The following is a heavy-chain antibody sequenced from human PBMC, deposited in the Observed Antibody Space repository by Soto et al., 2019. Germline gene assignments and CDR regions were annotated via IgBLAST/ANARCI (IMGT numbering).Heavy chain of an antibody. CDR2: VSGSGGGT. V-gene: IGHV3-23*01. Sequence: EVQLLESGGGLVQPGGSLTLSCAASGFTFNTYGMTWVRQAPGKGLEWVSTVSGSGGGTYYADSVTGRFTTSRDNSTSTLYRQMGKLRALDTPVYCCGAITPYCGGDCYPDFDFPGLGTQVTGAS. D-gene: IGHD2-21*01. J-gene: IGHJ4*02. CDR1: GFTFNTYG. CDR3: GAITPYCGGDCYPDFDF.